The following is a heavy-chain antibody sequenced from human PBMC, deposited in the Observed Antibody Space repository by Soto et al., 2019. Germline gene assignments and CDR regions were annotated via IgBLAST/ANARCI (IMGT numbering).Heavy chain of an antibody. Sequence: GGSLRLSCAASGFTFSSYAMHWVRQAPGKGLEWVAVISYGGSNKYYADYVKGRFTISRDNSKNTLYLQMNSLRAEDTAVYYCAKDPAPYYYDSSCYPRGAFDIWGQGTMVTVSS. V-gene: IGHV3-30-3*01. D-gene: IGHD3-22*01. CDR1: GFTFSSYA. J-gene: IGHJ3*02. CDR3: AKDPAPYYYDSSCYPRGAFDI. CDR2: ISYGGSNK.